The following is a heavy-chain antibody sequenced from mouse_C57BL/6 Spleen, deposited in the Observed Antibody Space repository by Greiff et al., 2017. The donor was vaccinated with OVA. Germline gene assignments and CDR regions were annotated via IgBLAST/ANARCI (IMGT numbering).Heavy chain of an antibody. CDR3: AIGDIYDSYDGGGLLAMDY. CDR2: IHPSDSAT. Sequence: VQLQQPGAELVKPGASVKVSCKASGYTFTSYWMHWVKQRPGQGLEWIGRIHPSDSATNYNQKFKGKATLTVDQSSSTAYMQLSSLTSEDSAVYYCAIGDIYDSYDGGGLLAMDYWGQGTSVTVSS. J-gene: IGHJ4*01. CDR1: GYTFTSYW. D-gene: IGHD2-12*01. V-gene: IGHV1-74*01.